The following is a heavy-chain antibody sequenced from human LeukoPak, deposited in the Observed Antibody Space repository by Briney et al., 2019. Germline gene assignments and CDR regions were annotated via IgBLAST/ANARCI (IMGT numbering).Heavy chain of an antibody. D-gene: IGHD6-13*01. CDR2: ISDDGTNK. Sequence: GGSLRLSCGASRFTFSSYAMHWVRQAPGKGLEWVAVISDDGTNKYYADSVKGRFTISRDNSKNRVYLQMNSLRAEDTAVYYCARSGYSSSLLDYWGQGTLVTVSS. CDR1: RFTFSSYA. CDR3: ARSGYSSSLLDY. V-gene: IGHV3-30*04. J-gene: IGHJ4*02.